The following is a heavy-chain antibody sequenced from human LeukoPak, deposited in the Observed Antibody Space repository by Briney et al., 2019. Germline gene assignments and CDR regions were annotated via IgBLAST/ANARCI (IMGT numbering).Heavy chain of an antibody. V-gene: IGHV4-39*07. CDR1: GASINFISYY. J-gene: IGHJ6*03. CDR2: VFSSGST. CDR3: ARDLGIYYYMDV. Sequence: SETLSLTCTVSGASINFISYYWGWIRQPPGKGLEWIGNVFSSGSTYYNPSLKSRVTISVDTSKNQFSLKLSSVTAADTAVYYCARDLGIYYYMDVWGKGTTVTVSS.